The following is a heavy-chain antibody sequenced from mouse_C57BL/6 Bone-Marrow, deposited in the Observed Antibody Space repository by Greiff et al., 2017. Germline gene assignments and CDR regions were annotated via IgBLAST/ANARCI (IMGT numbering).Heavy chain of an antibody. Sequence: QVQLQQPGAELVKPGASVKLSCKASGYTFTSYWMHWVKQRPGQGLEWIGMIHPNSGSTNYNEKFKSKATLTVDKSSSTAYMQLSSLTSEDSAVYYCTHYDDPAWFAYWGQGTLVTVSA. V-gene: IGHV1-64*01. CDR3: THYDDPAWFAY. D-gene: IGHD2-4*01. J-gene: IGHJ3*01. CDR2: IHPNSGST. CDR1: GYTFTSYW.